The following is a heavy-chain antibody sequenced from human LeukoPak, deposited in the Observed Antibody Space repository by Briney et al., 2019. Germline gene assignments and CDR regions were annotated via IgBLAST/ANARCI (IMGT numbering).Heavy chain of an antibody. V-gene: IGHV3-74*01. CDR1: GFTFSNYW. CDR3: ARGEKTDY. J-gene: IGHJ4*02. Sequence: GGSLRLSCAASGFTFSNYWMHWVRQAPGKGLVWVSRISADGSGTIYADSVKGRFTISRDNAKNTLFLQMNSLRAEDTAVYYCARGEKTDYWGQGTLVTVSS. CDR2: ISADGSGT.